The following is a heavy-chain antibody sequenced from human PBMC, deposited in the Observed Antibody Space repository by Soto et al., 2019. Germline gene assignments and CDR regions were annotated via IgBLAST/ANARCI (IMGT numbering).Heavy chain of an antibody. V-gene: IGHV3-7*01. CDR3: ARGWGYFDNSGFPYFYAMDV. D-gene: IGHD3-22*01. CDR1: GFTFSNYW. Sequence: GGSLRLSCAVSGFTFSNYWMTWVRQAPGKGLEWVAYMNQDGSQIYYVDSLRGRFTISRDNAKNSLYLQMNSLRVDDTAVYYCARGWGYFDNSGFPYFYAMDVWGQGTTVTVSS. CDR2: MNQDGSQI. J-gene: IGHJ6*02.